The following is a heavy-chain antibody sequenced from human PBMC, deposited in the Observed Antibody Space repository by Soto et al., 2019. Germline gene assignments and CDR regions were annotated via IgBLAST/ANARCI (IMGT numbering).Heavy chain of an antibody. V-gene: IGHV3-33*01. CDR1: GSTFSSYG. CDR2: IWYDGSNK. D-gene: IGHD4-17*01. CDR3: ARVDGDYGDYGRGGFDY. J-gene: IGHJ4*02. Sequence: QVQLVESGGGVVQPGRSLRLSCAASGSTFSSYGMHWVRQAPGKGLEWVAVIWYDGSNKYYADSVKGRFTISRDNSKNTLYLQMNSLRAEDTAVYYCARVDGDYGDYGRGGFDYWGQGTLVTVSS.